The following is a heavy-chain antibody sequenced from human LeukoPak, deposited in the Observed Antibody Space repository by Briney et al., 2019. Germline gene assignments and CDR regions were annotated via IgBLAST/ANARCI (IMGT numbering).Heavy chain of an antibody. V-gene: IGHV3-21*01. Sequence: KTGGSLRLSCAVSGFIFSNYIMNWVRQAPGKGLEWVSSITNSSRNTYYAYSVKGRFTISRDNAKNSMYPQMNRLRAEDTAVYYCARVRCSGGGCFYNFDYWGQGSLVTVSS. CDR3: ARVRCSGGGCFYNFDY. CDR2: ITNSSRNT. J-gene: IGHJ4*02. CDR1: GFIFSNYI. D-gene: IGHD2-15*01.